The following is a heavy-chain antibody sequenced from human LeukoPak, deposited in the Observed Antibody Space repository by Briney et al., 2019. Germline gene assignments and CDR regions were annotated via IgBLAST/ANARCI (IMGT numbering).Heavy chain of an antibody. CDR3: AKDPCSTTGCYGL. J-gene: IGHJ4*02. CDR1: GFTFSTYA. Sequence: PGGSLRLSCAASGFTFSTYAMSWVRQAPGKGLEWVSGISGSGGNTFYADSVKGRFTISRDNSKNTLYLQMNSLRAEDTAEYYCAKDPCSTTGCYGLWGQGTLVTVSS. V-gene: IGHV3-23*01. CDR2: ISGSGGNT. D-gene: IGHD2-2*01.